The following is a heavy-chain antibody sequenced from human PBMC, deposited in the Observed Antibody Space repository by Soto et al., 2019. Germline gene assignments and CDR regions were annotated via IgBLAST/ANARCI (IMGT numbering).Heavy chain of an antibody. J-gene: IGHJ6*03. CDR1: GYTFTSYG. Sequence: QVQLVQSGAEVKKPGASVKVSCKASGYTFTSYGISWVRQAPGQGPEWMGWISAYNGNTNYAQKLQGRVTMTTDTSTSTAYMELRSLRSDDTAVYYCARGAGYCSSTSCYDYYYYMDVWGKGTTVTVSS. V-gene: IGHV1-18*01. CDR2: ISAYNGNT. CDR3: ARGAGYCSSTSCYDYYYYMDV. D-gene: IGHD2-2*01.